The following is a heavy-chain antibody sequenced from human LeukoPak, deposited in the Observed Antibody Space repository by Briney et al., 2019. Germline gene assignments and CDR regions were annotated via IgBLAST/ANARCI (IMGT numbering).Heavy chain of an antibody. V-gene: IGHV1-2*02. CDR2: INPSSGGT. CDR1: GYTFTGYY. Sequence: ASVKVSCKASGYTFTGYYMHWVRQAPGQGLEWMGWINPSSGGTNYAQKFQGRVTMTRDTSISTAYMELSRLRSDDTAVYYCARVVDSDAFDIWGQGTMVTVSS. D-gene: IGHD5-24*01. CDR3: ARVVDSDAFDI. J-gene: IGHJ3*02.